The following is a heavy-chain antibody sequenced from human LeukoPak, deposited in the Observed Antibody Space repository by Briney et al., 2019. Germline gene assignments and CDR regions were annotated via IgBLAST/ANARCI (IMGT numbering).Heavy chain of an antibody. CDR3: ARGFPPRIYYDSSGYYSYYFDY. Sequence: ASVKVSCKASGYTFFSYGISWVRQAPGQGLEWMGWISAYNGNTKYAQKLQGRVTMTTDTSTSTAYMELRSLRSDDTAVYYCARGFPPRIYYDSSGYYSYYFDYWGQGTLVTVSS. CDR1: GYTFFSYG. CDR2: ISAYNGNT. J-gene: IGHJ4*02. V-gene: IGHV1-18*01. D-gene: IGHD3-22*01.